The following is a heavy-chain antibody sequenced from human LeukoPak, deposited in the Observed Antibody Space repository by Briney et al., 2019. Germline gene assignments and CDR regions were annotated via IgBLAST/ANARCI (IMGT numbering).Heavy chain of an antibody. J-gene: IGHJ4*02. CDR1: GGSFSGYY. Sequence: PSETLSLTCAVYGGSFSGYYWSWIRQPPGKGLEWIGEINHSGSTNYNPSLKSRVTISVDTSKNQFSLKLSSVTAADTAVYYCAKEAARPGFPFSSDYWGQGTLVNVS. V-gene: IGHV4-34*01. CDR3: AKEAARPGFPFSSDY. D-gene: IGHD6-6*01. CDR2: INHSGST.